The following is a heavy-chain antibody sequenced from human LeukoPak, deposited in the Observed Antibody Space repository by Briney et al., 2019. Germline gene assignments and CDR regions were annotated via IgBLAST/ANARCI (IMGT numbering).Heavy chain of an antibody. CDR3: AKDRGGSMVRGGYFDY. V-gene: IGHV3-30*02. CDR2: TRYDGSNK. D-gene: IGHD3-10*01. J-gene: IGHJ4*02. CDR1: GFTFSSYG. Sequence: GGSLRLSCAASGFTFSSYGMHWVRQAPGKGLEWVAFTRYDGSNKYYADSVKGRFTISRDNSKNTLYLQMNSLRAEDTAVYYCAKDRGGSMVRGGYFDYWGQGTLVTVSS.